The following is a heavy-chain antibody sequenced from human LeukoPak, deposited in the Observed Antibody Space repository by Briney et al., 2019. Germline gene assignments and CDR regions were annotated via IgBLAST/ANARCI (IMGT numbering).Heavy chain of an antibody. CDR3: ARDRLWFGEPLAFDI. Sequence: GGSLRLSCAASGFTFSDYYMSWIRQAPGKGLEWVSYISSSGSTIYYADSVKGRFTISRDNAKNSLYLQMNSLRAEDTAVYYCARDRLWFGEPLAFDIWGQGTMVTVSS. CDR2: ISSSGSTI. D-gene: IGHD3-10*01. CDR1: GFTFSDYY. V-gene: IGHV3-11*04. J-gene: IGHJ3*02.